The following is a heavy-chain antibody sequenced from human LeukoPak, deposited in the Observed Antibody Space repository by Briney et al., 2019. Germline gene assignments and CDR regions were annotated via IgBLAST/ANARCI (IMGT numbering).Heavy chain of an antibody. J-gene: IGHJ4*02. CDR3: ARIGGNDY. V-gene: IGHV4-59*08. D-gene: IGHD4-23*01. CDR2: IYYGGST. CDR1: GGSISTYY. Sequence: SETLSLTCTVSGGSISTYYWSWIRQPPGKGLEWIGYIYYGGSTNYNPSLKSRVTISVDTSKNQFSLKLTSVTAADTAVYYCARIGGNDYWGQGTLVTVSS.